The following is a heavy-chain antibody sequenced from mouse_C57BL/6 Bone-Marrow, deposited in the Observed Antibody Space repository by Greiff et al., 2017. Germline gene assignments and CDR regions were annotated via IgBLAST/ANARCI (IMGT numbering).Heavy chain of an antibody. D-gene: IGHD2-3*01. V-gene: IGHV1-81*01. J-gene: IGHJ3*01. CDR3: ARQGGGYSSWFAY. CDR1: GYTFTSYG. CDR2: IYPRSGNT. Sequence: VMLVESGAELARPGASVKLSCKASGYTFTSYGISWVKQRTGQGLEWIGEIYPRSGNTYYNEKFKGKATLTADKSSSTAYMELRSLTSEDSAVYFCARQGGGYSSWFAYWGQGTLVTVSA.